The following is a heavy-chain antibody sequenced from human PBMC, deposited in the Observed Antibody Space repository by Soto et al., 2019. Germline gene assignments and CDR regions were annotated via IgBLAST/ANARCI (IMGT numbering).Heavy chain of an antibody. D-gene: IGHD4-17*01. Sequence: ASVKVCCEASGYSFTTHGISWVRLAPGHGLEWMGWISAYNGDTHYVQRFQGRLTMTTDTSTSTAYMELRSLTSDDTAVYYCARDPPFSGILRGTPLMDVWGQGTTVTVSS. V-gene: IGHV1-18*04. CDR3: ARDPPFSGILRGTPLMDV. CDR1: GYSFTTHG. CDR2: ISAYNGDT. J-gene: IGHJ6*02.